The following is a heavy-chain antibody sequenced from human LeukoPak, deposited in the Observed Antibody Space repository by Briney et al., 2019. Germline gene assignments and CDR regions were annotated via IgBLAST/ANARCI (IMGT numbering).Heavy chain of an antibody. Sequence: GGSLRLSCAASGFTFSSYAMSWVRQAPGKGLEWVSAISGSGGSTYYADSVKGRFTISRDNSKNTLYLQMNSLRAEDTAVYYCAKGGVNCTNGVCWFGGYYYMDVWGKGTTVTVSS. V-gene: IGHV3-23*01. CDR1: GFTFSSYA. J-gene: IGHJ6*03. D-gene: IGHD2-8*01. CDR2: ISGSGGST. CDR3: AKGGVNCTNGVCWFGGYYYMDV.